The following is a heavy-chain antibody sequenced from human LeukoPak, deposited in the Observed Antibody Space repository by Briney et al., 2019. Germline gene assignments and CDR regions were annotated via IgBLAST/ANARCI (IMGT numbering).Heavy chain of an antibody. D-gene: IGHD3-10*01. CDR3: ARAPLWFGESIAYYFDY. J-gene: IGHJ4*02. V-gene: IGHV4-39*07. CDR2: IYTSGST. CDR1: GGSISSSSYY. Sequence: PSETLSLTCTVSGGSISSSSYYWGWIRQPPGKGLEWIGRIYTSGSTHYNPSLKSRVTISVDTSKNQFSLKLSSVTAADTAVYYCARAPLWFGESIAYYFDYWGQGTLVTVSS.